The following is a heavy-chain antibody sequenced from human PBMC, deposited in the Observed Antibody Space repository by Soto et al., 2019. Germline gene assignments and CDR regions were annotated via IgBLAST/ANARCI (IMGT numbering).Heavy chain of an antibody. CDR2: MYYSGST. D-gene: IGHD3-16*01. V-gene: IGHV4-59*08. CDR3: ARGPYYDLIWNYYYMDV. Sequence: QVQLQESGPGLVKPSESLSLSCSVSGGSNSGHYWSWVRQTPGKGLEWIGYMYYSGSTNYNPSLKSRVTISVDTSKNHFSLRLTSVTAADTAVYYCARGPYYDLIWNYYYMDVWGKGTTVTVSS. CDR1: GGSNSGHY. J-gene: IGHJ6*03.